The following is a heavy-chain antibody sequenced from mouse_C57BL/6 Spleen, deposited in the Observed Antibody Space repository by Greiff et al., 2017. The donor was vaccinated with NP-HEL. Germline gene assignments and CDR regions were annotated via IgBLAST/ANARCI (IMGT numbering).Heavy chain of an antibody. CDR1: GYAFSSSW. D-gene: IGHD1-1*01. V-gene: IGHV1-82*01. CDR2: IYPGDGDT. J-gene: IGHJ2*01. CDR3: ARSIITLDY. Sequence: VQLQQSGPELVKPGASVKISCKASGYAFSSSWMNWVKQRPGKGLEWIGRIYPGDGDTNYNGKFKGKATLTADKSSSTAYMQLSSLTSEDSAVYFCARSIITLDYWGQGTTLTVSS.